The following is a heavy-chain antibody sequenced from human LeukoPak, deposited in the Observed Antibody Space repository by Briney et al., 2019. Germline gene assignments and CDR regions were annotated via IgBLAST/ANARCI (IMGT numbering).Heavy chain of an antibody. V-gene: IGHV4-4*07. CDR3: ARHSSYCSGGSCYWDWFDP. CDR1: GGSISSYY. D-gene: IGHD2-15*01. Sequence: SETLSLTCTVSGGSISSYYWSWIRQPAGKGLEWIGRIYTSGSTNYNPSLKSRVTMSVDTSKNQFSLKLSSVTAADTAVYYCARHSSYCSGGSCYWDWFDPWGQGTLVTVSS. CDR2: IYTSGST. J-gene: IGHJ5*02.